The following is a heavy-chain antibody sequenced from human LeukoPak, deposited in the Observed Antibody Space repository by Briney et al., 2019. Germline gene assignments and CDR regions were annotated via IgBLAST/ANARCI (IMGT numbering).Heavy chain of an antibody. Sequence: GGSLRLSCGASGFAFSSYWMTWLRQAPGKGLEFVANIEPAGSATYYAESVKGRFTISRDNTKNLLYLQMNSLTAEDSAVYHCGRFGYVSAVDTWGQGALVTVSS. CDR1: GFAFSSYW. D-gene: IGHD2-15*01. J-gene: IGHJ5*02. CDR2: IEPAGSAT. V-gene: IGHV3-7*01. CDR3: GRFGYVSAVDT.